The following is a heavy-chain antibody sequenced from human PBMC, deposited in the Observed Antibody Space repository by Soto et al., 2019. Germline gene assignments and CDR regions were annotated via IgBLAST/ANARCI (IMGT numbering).Heavy chain of an antibody. CDR3: AKDRGSGSYSVGDWFDP. J-gene: IGHJ5*02. CDR2: ISGSGGST. Sequence: EVQLLESGGGLVQPGGSLRLSCAASGFTFSSYAMSWVRQAPGKGLEWVSAISGSGGSTYYADSVKGRFTISRDNSKNXXYLQMNSLRAEDTAVYYCAKDRGSGSYSVGDWFDPWGQGTLVTVSS. V-gene: IGHV3-23*01. CDR1: GFTFSSYA. D-gene: IGHD3-10*01.